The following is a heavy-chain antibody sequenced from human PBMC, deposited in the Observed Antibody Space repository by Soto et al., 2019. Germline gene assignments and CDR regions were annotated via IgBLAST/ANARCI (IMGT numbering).Heavy chain of an antibody. CDR3: ARPRYGYMEAGLFDY. CDR1: GGSISSSSYY. V-gene: IGHV4-39*01. J-gene: IGHJ4*02. D-gene: IGHD5-18*01. CDR2: IYYSGST. Sequence: SETLSLTCTVSGGSISSSSYYWGWIRQPPGKGLEWIGSIYYSGSTYYNPSLKSRVTISVDTSKNQFSLKLSSVTAADTAVYYCARPRYGYMEAGLFDYWGQGTLVTVSS.